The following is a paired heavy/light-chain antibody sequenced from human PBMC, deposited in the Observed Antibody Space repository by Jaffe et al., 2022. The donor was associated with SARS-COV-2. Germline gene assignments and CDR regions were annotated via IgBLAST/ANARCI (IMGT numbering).Light chain of an antibody. CDR2: YDG. CDR1: NIGSKS. V-gene: IGLV3-21*04. CDR3: QVWDSSFNQVV. Sequence: SYVLTQPPSVSVAPGETARITCGGNNIGSKSVHWSQQKPGQAPVLVISYDGNRPSGIPERFSGSNSGNTATLTISRVEAGDEADYYCQVWDSSFNQVVFGGGTKLTVL. J-gene: IGLJ3*02.
Heavy chain of an antibody. Sequence: EVQLLESGGGLVKTGGSLRLSCAASGFTFSTHSMNWVRQAPGKGLEWVSSITSSPTYIYYADSVKGRFTISRDNAKNSLYLQMDSLRAEDTAVYYCARGGSGSYPDDFDYWGQGTLVAVSS. J-gene: IGHJ4*02. CDR1: GFTFSTHS. D-gene: IGHD3-10*01. CDR2: ITSSPTYI. CDR3: ARGGSGSYPDDFDY. V-gene: IGHV3-21*01.